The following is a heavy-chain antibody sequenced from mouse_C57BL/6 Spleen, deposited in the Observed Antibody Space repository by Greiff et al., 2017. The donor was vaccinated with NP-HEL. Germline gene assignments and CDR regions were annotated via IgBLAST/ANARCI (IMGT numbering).Heavy chain of an antibody. J-gene: IGHJ2*01. Sequence: EVQGVESGGGLVQPKGSLKLSCAASGFTFNTYAMHWVRQAPGKGLEWVARIRSKSSNYATYYADSVKDRFTTSRDDSQSMLYLQMNNLKTEDTAMYYCVREDYGSSYFDYWGQGTTLTVSS. CDR2: IRSKSSNYAT. CDR1: GFTFNTYA. V-gene: IGHV10-3*01. CDR3: VREDYGSSYFDY. D-gene: IGHD1-1*01.